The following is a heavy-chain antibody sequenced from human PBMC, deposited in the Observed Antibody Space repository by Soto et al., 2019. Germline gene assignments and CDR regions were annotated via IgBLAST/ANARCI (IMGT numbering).Heavy chain of an antibody. D-gene: IGHD3-3*01. Sequence: ASVKVSCKASGYTFTSYAMHWVRQAPGQRLEWMGWINAGNGNTKYSQKFQGRVTITRDTSASTAYMELSSLRSEDTAVYYCARDTTTIFGVVIIFDYWGQGTLVTVSS. J-gene: IGHJ4*02. CDR3: ARDTTTIFGVVIIFDY. CDR2: INAGNGNT. V-gene: IGHV1-3*01. CDR1: GYTFTSYA.